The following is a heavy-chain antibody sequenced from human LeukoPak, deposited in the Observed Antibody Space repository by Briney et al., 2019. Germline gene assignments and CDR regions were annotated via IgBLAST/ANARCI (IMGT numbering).Heavy chain of an antibody. Sequence: SETLSLTCAVYGGSFSGYYWSWIRQPPGKGLEWIGEINHSGSTNYNPSLKSRVTTSVDTSKNQFSLELSSVTAADTAVYYCARGRAWLRSGFDPWGQGTLVTVSS. CDR3: ARGRAWLRSGFDP. J-gene: IGHJ5*02. CDR1: GGSFSGYY. V-gene: IGHV4-34*01. D-gene: IGHD5-12*01. CDR2: INHSGST.